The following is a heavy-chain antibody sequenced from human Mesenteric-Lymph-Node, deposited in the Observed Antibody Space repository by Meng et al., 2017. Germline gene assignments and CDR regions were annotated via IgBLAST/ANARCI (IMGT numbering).Heavy chain of an antibody. CDR3: AREARWVDAFDI. CDR1: GDFITSGGYY. V-gene: IGHV4-31*01. Sequence: SETLSLTCKLSGDFITSGGYYWTWIRQYPGKGLEWIGHIYHSGTTHYNPSLQSQVLISIDTSKNQFSLKLNSVTAADTAVYYCAREARWVDAFDIWGQGTMVTVSS. D-gene: IGHD6-13*01. J-gene: IGHJ3*02. CDR2: IYHSGTT.